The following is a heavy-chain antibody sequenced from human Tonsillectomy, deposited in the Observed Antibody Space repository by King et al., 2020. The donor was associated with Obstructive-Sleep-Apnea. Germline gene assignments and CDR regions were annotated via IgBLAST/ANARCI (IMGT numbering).Heavy chain of an antibody. V-gene: IGHV5-51*01. D-gene: IGHD3-10*01. J-gene: IGHJ4*02. CDR3: ARPSMVRGVPKSFDY. CDR1: GYSFTSYW. CDR2: IYPGDSDT. Sequence: VQLVESGAEVKKPGESLKISCKGSGYSFTSYWIGWVRQMPGKGLEWMGIIYPGDSDTRYSPSFQGQVTNSADRSISTSYLQWSSLKASDTAMYYCARPSMVRGVPKSFDYWGQGTLVTVSS.